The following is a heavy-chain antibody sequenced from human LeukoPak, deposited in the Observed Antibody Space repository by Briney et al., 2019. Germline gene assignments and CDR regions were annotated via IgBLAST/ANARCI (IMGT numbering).Heavy chain of an antibody. CDR1: GCTFSSYG. Sequence: GGSLRLSCAASGCTFSSYGMHWVRQAPGKGLEWVAFIRYDGSNKYYADSVKGRFTISRDNSKNTLYLQMNSLRAEDTPVYCCAKDKSIAAPDYYMDVWGKGTTVTVSS. D-gene: IGHD6-6*01. CDR2: IRYDGSNK. V-gene: IGHV3-30*02. CDR3: AKDKSIAAPDYYMDV. J-gene: IGHJ6*03.